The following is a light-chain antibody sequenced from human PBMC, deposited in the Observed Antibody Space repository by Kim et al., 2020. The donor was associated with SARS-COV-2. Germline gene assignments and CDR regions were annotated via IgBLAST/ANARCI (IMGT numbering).Light chain of an antibody. J-gene: IGKJ1*01. V-gene: IGKV1-5*01. CDR2: DAS. CDR1: QSISSW. CDR3: QQYSNYSPT. Sequence: GDRVTITCRASQSISSWLAWYQQXPGKAPKLLIYDASSLESGVPSRFSGSGSGTEFTLTISSLQPDDFATYYCQQYSNYSPTFGQGTKV.